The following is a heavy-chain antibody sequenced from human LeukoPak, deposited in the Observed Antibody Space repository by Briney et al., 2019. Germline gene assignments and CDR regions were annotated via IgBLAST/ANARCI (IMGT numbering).Heavy chain of an antibody. J-gene: IGHJ4*02. CDR2: IRYDGSNK. D-gene: IGHD6-19*01. CDR3: ARGGSGWYGFLDY. Sequence: GGSLRLSCAASGFTFSSYGMHWVRQAPGKGLEWVAFIRYDGSNKYYADSVKGRFTISRDNSKNTLYLQMNSLRAEDTAVYYCARGGSGWYGFLDYWGQGTLVTVSS. V-gene: IGHV3-30*02. CDR1: GFTFSSYG.